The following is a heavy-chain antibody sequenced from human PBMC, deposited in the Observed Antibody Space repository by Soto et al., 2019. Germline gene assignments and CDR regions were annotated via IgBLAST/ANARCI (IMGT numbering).Heavy chain of an antibody. CDR2: FYYSGST. V-gene: IGHV4-59*08. CDR3: ARVFGPNRLDY. D-gene: IGHD3-16*01. J-gene: IGHJ4*02. CDR1: GGSISTYY. Sequence: ETLSLTCAVSGGSISTYYCSWIRQPPGKGLEWIGYFYYSGSTNYNPSLNSRVTISVDTSKNQFSLKLSSVTAADAAIYYCARVFGPNRLDYWGQGTLVTVSS.